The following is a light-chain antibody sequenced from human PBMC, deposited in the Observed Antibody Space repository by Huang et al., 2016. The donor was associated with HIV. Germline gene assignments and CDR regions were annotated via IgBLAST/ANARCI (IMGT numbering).Light chain of an antibody. V-gene: IGKV2-28*01. CDR3: MQAVQTPLT. J-gene: IGKJ4*01. Sequence: DIVMTQSPPSLPVTPGEPASISCRSSQSLLQSNGHNYLSWYLQKPGQSPQLLISLGSNRASGVSDRCSGTGSVADFTLKISRVEAEDVGVYYCMQAVQTPLTFGGGTKVEIK. CDR2: LGS. CDR1: QSLLQSNGHNY.